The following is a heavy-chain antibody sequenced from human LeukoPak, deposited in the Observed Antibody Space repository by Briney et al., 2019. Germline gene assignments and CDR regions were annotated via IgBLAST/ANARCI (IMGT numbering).Heavy chain of an antibody. D-gene: IGHD1-26*01. CDR1: GGSLSRYY. V-gene: IGHV4-59*08. CDR2: IYYSGST. J-gene: IGHJ4*02. CDR3: ARLEGSGNDYGDY. Sequence: SETMSLTCTVSGGSLSRYYWSWIRQPPGKGLEWIGYIYYSGSTNYNPSLKSRVTISVDTSKNQFSLKLSSVTAADTAVYYCARLEGSGNDYGDYWGQGTLVTVSS.